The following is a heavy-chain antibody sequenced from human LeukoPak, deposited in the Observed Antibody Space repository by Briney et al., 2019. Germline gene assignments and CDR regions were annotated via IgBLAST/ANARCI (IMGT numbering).Heavy chain of an antibody. Sequence: SQTLSLTCTVSGGSISSGSYCGSWIRQPAGKGLEWIGRIYTSGSTNYNPSLKSRVTISVDTSKNQFSLKLSSVTAADTAVYYCARDLHFGGTNWFDPWGQGTLVTVSS. CDR1: GGSISSGSYC. V-gene: IGHV4-61*02. J-gene: IGHJ5*02. D-gene: IGHD1-1*01. CDR3: ARDLHFGGTNWFDP. CDR2: IYTSGST.